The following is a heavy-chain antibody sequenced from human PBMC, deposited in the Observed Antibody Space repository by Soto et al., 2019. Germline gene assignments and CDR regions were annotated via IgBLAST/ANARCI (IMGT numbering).Heavy chain of an antibody. CDR2: IKSKTDGGTT. CDR1: GFTFSNAW. CDR3: TKEEMATIKVDY. V-gene: IGHV3-15*07. Sequence: EVQLVESGGGLVKPGGSLRLSCAASGFTFSNAWMNWVRQAPGKGLEWVGRIKSKTDGGTTDYAAPVKGRFTISRDDSKNTLYRPMNSLKTEDTAVYYCTKEEMATIKVDYGGQGTLGTVAS. J-gene: IGHJ4*02. D-gene: IGHD5-12*01.